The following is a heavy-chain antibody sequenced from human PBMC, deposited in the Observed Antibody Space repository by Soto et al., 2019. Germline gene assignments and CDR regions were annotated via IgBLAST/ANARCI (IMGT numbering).Heavy chain of an antibody. CDR1: GFSLSTSGVG. J-gene: IGHJ5*02. V-gene: IGHV2-5*02. Sequence: QITLKESGPTLVKPTQTLTLTCTFSGFSLSTSGVGVGWIRQPPGKALEWLALIYWDDDKRYSPSLKSRLTITKDTSKNKVVLTMTNMDPVDTATYYCALTYYGSGSYYNVRWFDPGGQGTLVPVSS. CDR3: ALTYYGSGSYYNVRWFDP. D-gene: IGHD3-10*01. CDR2: IYWDDDK.